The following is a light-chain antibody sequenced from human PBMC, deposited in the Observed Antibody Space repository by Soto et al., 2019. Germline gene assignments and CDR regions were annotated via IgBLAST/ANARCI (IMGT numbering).Light chain of an antibody. Sequence: QSVLTQPPSVSAAPGQKVTISCSGSSSNIGNNYVSWYQQVPGTAPKLLIYDNNNRPSGIPDRFSGSKSGTSATLGITGLQTGDEADYYCGAWDSSLSAGMFGGGTKLTV. CDR2: DNN. J-gene: IGLJ3*02. V-gene: IGLV1-51*01. CDR1: SSNIGNNY. CDR3: GAWDSSLSAGM.